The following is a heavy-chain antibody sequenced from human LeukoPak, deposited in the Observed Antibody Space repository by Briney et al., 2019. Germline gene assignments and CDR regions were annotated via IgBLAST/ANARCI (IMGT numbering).Heavy chain of an antibody. CDR3: ARVSCGGDCFSATNAFDI. D-gene: IGHD2-21*02. CDR1: GGSISSYY. V-gene: IGHV4-59*01. J-gene: IGHJ3*02. CDR2: IRYGGST. Sequence: SETLSLTCSVSGGSISSYYWSWIRQPPGKGLEWIGDIRYGGSTNYNPSLKSRVTISVDTSKNQFSLKLSSVTAADTAVHYCARVSCGGDCFSATNAFDIWGQGTVVTVSS.